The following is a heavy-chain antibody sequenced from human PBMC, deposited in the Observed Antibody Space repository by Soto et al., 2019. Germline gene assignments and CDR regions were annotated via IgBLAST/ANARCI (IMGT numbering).Heavy chain of an antibody. CDR2: IYHSGST. D-gene: IGHD2-15*01. CDR1: GGSISSYY. V-gene: IGHV4-59*12. J-gene: IGHJ4*02. Sequence: PSETLSLTCTVSGGSISSYYWSWIWQPPGKGLEWIGYIYHSGSTYYNPSLKSRVTISVDRSKNQFSLKLSSVTAADTAVYYCARGQVVAAQHWGQGTLVTVSS. CDR3: ARGQVVAAQH.